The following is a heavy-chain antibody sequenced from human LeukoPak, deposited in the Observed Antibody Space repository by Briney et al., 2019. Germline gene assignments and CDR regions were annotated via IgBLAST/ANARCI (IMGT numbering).Heavy chain of an antibody. D-gene: IGHD3-22*01. CDR2: IYSSGTT. Sequence: SETLSLTCTVSGGSIDSDKYYWSWIRQPAGKGLEYIGRIYSSGTTNYNPSLKSRVTISVDTSRNQFSLNVTSVTAADTALYYCARIMILRPTRWLDLWGQGILVTVSS. V-gene: IGHV4-61*02. CDR3: ARIMILRPTRWLDL. CDR1: GGSIDSDKYY. J-gene: IGHJ5*02.